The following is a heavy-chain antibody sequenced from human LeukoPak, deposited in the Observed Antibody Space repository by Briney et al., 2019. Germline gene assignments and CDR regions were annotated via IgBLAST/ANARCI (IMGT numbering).Heavy chain of an antibody. V-gene: IGHV3-30*03. Sequence: GRSLRLSCVASGVSFSSYGMHWGRQAPGKGLEWGAVISYKEDAKIYADSVKGRFTISRDNSKNTLYLQMDSLRAEDTAVYYCARALGYCSSASCYYFENWGQGTLVTVSS. CDR1: GVSFSSYG. CDR2: ISYKEDAK. CDR3: ARALGYCSSASCYYFEN. D-gene: IGHD2-2*01. J-gene: IGHJ4*02.